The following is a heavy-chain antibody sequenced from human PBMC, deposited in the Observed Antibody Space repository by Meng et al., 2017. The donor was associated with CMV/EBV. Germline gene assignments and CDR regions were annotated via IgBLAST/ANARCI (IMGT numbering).Heavy chain of an antibody. D-gene: IGHD6-13*01. Sequence: VQLQVPGPGLVKPSETLSLTCTGSGGSISSYYWSWIRQPAGKGLEWIGRIYTSGSNTYNPSLKSRVTMSVDTSKNQFSLKLSSVTAADTAVYYCAREMPIAAAGCFDYWGQGTLVTVSS. CDR1: GGSISSYY. CDR2: IYTSGSN. CDR3: AREMPIAAAGCFDY. V-gene: IGHV4-4*07. J-gene: IGHJ4*02.